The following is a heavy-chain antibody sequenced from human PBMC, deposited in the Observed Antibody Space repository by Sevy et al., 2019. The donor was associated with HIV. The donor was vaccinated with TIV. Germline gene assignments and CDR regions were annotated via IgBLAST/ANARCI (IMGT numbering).Heavy chain of an antibody. V-gene: IGHV3-30-3*01. CDR2: ISYDGSNK. J-gene: IGHJ6*02. CDR3: ARDAEWELHGYYYGMDV. CDR1: GFTFSSYA. D-gene: IGHD1-26*01. Sequence: GGSLRLSCAASGFTFSSYAMHWVRQAPGKGLEWVAVISYDGSNKYYADSVKGRFTISRDNSKNTLYLQMNSLRAEDTAVYYCARDAEWELHGYYYGMDVWGQGTTVTVSS.